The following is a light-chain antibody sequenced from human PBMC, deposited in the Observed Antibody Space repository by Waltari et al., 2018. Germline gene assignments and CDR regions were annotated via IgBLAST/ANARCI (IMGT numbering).Light chain of an antibody. CDR3: QQYHSDWTT. V-gene: IGKV1-5*03. CDR1: QDIHRY. J-gene: IGKJ5*01. Sequence: IQLIQTPSILSASAGDSDTSTCRASQDIHRYLAWYQHKSGKAPKVLIYQASRLELGVSSRFSGGGSGTDFTLTIRNLQPDDFATYFCQQYHSDWTTFGQGTRLEIK. CDR2: QAS.